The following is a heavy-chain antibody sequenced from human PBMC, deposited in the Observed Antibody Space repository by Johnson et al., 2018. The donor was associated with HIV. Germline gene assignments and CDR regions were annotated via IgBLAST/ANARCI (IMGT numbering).Heavy chain of an antibody. Sequence: VQLVESGGGLVQPGGSLRLSCAASGFTFSSYWMSWVRQAPGKGLEWVANIKQDGSEKYYVDSVKGRFTISRDNAKNSLYLQMNSLRAEDTAVYYCARSGNRQWLVRGAFDIWGQGTMVTVSS. V-gene: IGHV3-7*01. CDR1: GFTFSSYW. CDR2: IKQDGSEK. D-gene: IGHD6-19*01. J-gene: IGHJ3*02. CDR3: ARSGNRQWLVRGAFDI.